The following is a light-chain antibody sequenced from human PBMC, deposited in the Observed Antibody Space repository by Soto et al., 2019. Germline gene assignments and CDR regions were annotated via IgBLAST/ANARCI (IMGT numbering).Light chain of an antibody. Sequence: DIQMTQSPSSLSASVGDRVTITCRASQRISSYLNWYQQKPGKAPKILIYAVSNLQSGVPSRFSGSRSGTDFTLTISSLQPEGFAIYYCQQSYSSPWTFGQGTKVEIK. J-gene: IGKJ1*01. CDR3: QQSYSSPWT. V-gene: IGKV1-39*01. CDR2: AVS. CDR1: QRISSY.